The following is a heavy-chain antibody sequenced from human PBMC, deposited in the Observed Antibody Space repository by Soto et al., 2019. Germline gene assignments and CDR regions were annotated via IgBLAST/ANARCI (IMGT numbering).Heavy chain of an antibody. CDR2: ISTYNVNT. CDR1: GYTFTNYG. D-gene: IGHD1-7*01. J-gene: IGHJ3*01. V-gene: IGHV1-18*01. Sequence: QIQLVQSGGEVKKPGASVNVSCKASGYTFTNYGIGWVRQAPGQGLERMGWISTYNVNTIYAQNFQDRVTMTTVTSTSTAYMELKSLTSDDTAVYYCARVPGELHLLDAFDVWGQGTMLTVSS. CDR3: ARVPGELHLLDAFDV.